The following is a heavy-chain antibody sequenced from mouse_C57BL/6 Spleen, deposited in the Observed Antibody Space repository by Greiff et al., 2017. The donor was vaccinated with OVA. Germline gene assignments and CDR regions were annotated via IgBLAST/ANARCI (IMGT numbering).Heavy chain of an antibody. V-gene: IGHV14-1*01. J-gene: IGHJ4*01. CDR3: TRYYGSSNYGMDY. CDR2: IDPGDGDT. D-gene: IGHD1-1*01. CDR1: GFNIKDYY. Sequence: EVKLIESGAELVRPGASVKLSCTASGFNIKDYYMHWVKQRPEQGLEWIGRIDPGDGDTEYAPKFKGKATMTVDTSSNTAYLELTSLTSADTAVIYCTRYYGSSNYGMDYVGQGTTVTVSS.